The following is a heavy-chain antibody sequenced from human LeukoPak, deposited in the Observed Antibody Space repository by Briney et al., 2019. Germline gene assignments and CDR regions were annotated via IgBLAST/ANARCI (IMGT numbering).Heavy chain of an antibody. D-gene: IGHD3-10*01. CDR1: GYTFTSYG. Sequence: ASVKVSCKASGYTFTSYGISWVQQAPGQGLEWMGWISAYNGNTNYAQKLQGRVTMTTDTSTSTAYMELRSLRSEDTAVYYCASDPMVRGVNSDYWGQGTLVTVSS. J-gene: IGHJ4*02. V-gene: IGHV1-18*01. CDR2: ISAYNGNT. CDR3: ASDPMVRGVNSDY.